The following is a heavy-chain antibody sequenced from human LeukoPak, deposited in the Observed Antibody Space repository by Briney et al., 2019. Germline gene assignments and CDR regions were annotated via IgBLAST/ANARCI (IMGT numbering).Heavy chain of an antibody. CDR1: GYSLNAYY. J-gene: IGHJ4*02. Sequence: ASVRVSCKASGYSLNAYYIQWGREAPGQGLEWMGWINPSSGGTKYAQMFQGRVTMARDTSISTTYMELTRLTSDDTAVYYCARGLGLDYWGQGTLVTVSS. CDR2: INPSSGGT. D-gene: IGHD4-11*01. V-gene: IGHV1-2*02. CDR3: ARGLGLDY.